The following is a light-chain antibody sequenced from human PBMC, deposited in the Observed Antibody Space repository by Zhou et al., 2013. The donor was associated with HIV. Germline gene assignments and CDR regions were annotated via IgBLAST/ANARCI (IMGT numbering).Light chain of an antibody. CDR1: QSVSIS. CDR3: QQYGSSLFT. Sequence: EIVLTQSPATLSLSPGERATLSCRASQSVSISLAWYQQIPGQAPRLLIYGVSNRATGIPDRFSGSGSGTDFTLTISRLEPEDFAVYYCQQYGSSLFTFGPGTKVDIK. J-gene: IGKJ3*01. CDR2: GVS. V-gene: IGKV3-20*01.